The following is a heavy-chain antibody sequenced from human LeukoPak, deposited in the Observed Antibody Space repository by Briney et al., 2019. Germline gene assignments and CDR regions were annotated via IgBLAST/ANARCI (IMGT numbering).Heavy chain of an antibody. V-gene: IGHV4-39*01. CDR1: GGSISSSSYY. J-gene: IGHJ4*02. D-gene: IGHD1-26*01. Sequence: SETLSLTCTVSGGSISSSSYYWGWIRQPPGKGLEWIGSIYYSGSTYYNPSLKSRVTISADTSKNQFSLKLSSVTAADTAVYYCASVRSGSYYEVFDYWGQGTLVAVSS. CDR3: ASVRSGSYYEVFDY. CDR2: IYYSGST.